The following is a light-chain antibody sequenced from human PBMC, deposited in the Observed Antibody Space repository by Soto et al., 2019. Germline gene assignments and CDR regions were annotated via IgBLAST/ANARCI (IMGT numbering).Light chain of an antibody. CDR2: GAS. V-gene: IGKV3-20*01. J-gene: IGKJ5*01. CDR3: QQYVSLPIT. Sequence: EIVLTQSPGTLSLSPEERATLSCRASQSIGSSYLAWYQQKPGQAPRLLIYGASTRATGIPDRFSGSGSGTDFTLTINRVAPEDLAVYYCQQYVSLPITFGQGTRLEIK. CDR1: QSIGSSY.